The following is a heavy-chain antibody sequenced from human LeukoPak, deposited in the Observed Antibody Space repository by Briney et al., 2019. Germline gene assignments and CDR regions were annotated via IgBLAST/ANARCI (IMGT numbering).Heavy chain of an antibody. CDR2: INPSGGST. D-gene: IGHD4-23*01. V-gene: IGHV1-46*01. J-gene: IGHJ4*02. CDR3: AREASGGGNSF. Sequence: ASVKVSCKASGGTFSSYAISWVRQAPGQGLEWMGIINPSGGSTSYAQKFQGRVTMTRDTSTSAVYMELSSLRSEDTAVYYCAREASGGGNSFWGQGTLVTVSS. CDR1: GGTFSSYA.